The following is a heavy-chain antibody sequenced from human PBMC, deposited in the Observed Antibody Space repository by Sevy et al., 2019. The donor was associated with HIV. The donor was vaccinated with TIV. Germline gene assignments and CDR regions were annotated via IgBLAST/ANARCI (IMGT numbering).Heavy chain of an antibody. D-gene: IGHD5-12*01. CDR1: GFIFDDYA. V-gene: IGHV3-49*03. CDR2: ITRNSYEAYGGTT. J-gene: IGHJ4*02. CDR3: ARGLATADTPEYYFDS. Sequence: GGSLRLSCTTSGFIFDDYAMSWFRQAPGKGLEWVAFITRNSYEAYGGTTDYAASVKGRFIISRDDSKSIAYLQMNSLKTEDTAVCYCARGLATADTPEYYFDSWGQGTLVTVSS.